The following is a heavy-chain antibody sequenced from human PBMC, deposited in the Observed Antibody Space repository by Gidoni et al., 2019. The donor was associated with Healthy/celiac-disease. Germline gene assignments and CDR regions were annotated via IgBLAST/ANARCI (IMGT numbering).Heavy chain of an antibody. CDR1: GFTFSSYA. Sequence: EVQLLESGGGWVQPGGSLRLSCAAAGFTFSSYAMRWVRQAPGRGLEWVSAISGSGGSTYYADSVKGRFTISSDNSKNTLYLQMNSLRAEDTAVYYCAKCPYYLYFDYWGQGTLVTVSS. J-gene: IGHJ4*02. CDR3: AKCPYYLYFDY. V-gene: IGHV3-23*01. CDR2: ISGSGGST. D-gene: IGHD1-26*01.